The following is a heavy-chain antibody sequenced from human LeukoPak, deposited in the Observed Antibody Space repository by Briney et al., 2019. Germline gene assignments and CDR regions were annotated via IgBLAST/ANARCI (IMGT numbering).Heavy chain of an antibody. CDR3: ARDLSGYDLDY. CDR2: INPSGGST. J-gene: IGHJ4*02. CDR1: GYTFTGYY. V-gene: IGHV1-46*03. Sequence: ASVKVSCKASGYTFTGYYIHWVRQAPGQGLEWMGIINPSGGSTSYAQKFQGRVTMTRDTSTSTVYMELSSLRSEDTAVYYCARDLSGYDLDYWGQGTLVTVSS. D-gene: IGHD5-12*01.